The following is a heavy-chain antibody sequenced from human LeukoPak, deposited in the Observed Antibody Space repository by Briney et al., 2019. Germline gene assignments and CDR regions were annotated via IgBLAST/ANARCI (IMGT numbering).Heavy chain of an antibody. CDR1: GGSISSYY. CDR3: ARVRPAVAGTHYFDY. J-gene: IGHJ4*02. D-gene: IGHD6-19*01. CDR2: IYYSGST. Sequence: SETLSLTCTVSGGSISSYYWSWIRQPPGKGLEWIGYIYYSGSTNYNPSLKSRVTISVDTSKNQFSLKLSSVTAADTAVYYCARVRPAVAGTHYFDYWGQGTLVTVSS. V-gene: IGHV4-59*08.